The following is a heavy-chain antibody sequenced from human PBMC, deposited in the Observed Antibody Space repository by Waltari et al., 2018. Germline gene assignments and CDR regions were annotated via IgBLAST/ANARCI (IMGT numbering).Heavy chain of an antibody. V-gene: IGHV4-4*02. CDR3: ARDRGRGLYLDS. CDR1: GDSMTGNFW. J-gene: IGHJ4*02. Sequence: QVQLQESGPGLVKPSGTLSLTCAVSGDSMTGNFWWSWVRQTPEKGLEWIGQINRSGKTNYNPSLGSRVTVSMDTSNSQLSLRVTSATAADTAVYFCARDRGRGLYLDSWGQGTRVTVSP. CDR2: INRSGKT. D-gene: IGHD2-15*01.